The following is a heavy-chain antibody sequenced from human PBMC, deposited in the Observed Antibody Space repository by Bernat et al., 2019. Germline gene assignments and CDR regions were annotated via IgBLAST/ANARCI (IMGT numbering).Heavy chain of an antibody. V-gene: IGHV2-26*01. CDR1: GFSLSSARMG. Sequence: QVTLKESGPVLVKPTETLTLACTVSGFSLSSARMGVSWIRQPPGKALEWLAQIFSNDGKSCSTSLKSRLTISKDTSKSQVVLTMTNVDPVDTATYYCARIRFLEWLFPYFDYWGQGILVTVSS. CDR3: ARIRFLEWLFPYFDY. J-gene: IGHJ4*02. D-gene: IGHD3-3*01. CDR2: IFSNDGK.